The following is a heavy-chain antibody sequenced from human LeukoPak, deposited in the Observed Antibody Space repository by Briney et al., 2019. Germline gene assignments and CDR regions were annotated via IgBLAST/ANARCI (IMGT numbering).Heavy chain of an antibody. CDR3: ARDRASFGELLSLDV. CDR2: ISVYNGDT. CDR1: GYTFSTYS. D-gene: IGHD3-10*01. V-gene: IGHV1-18*01. J-gene: IGHJ6*02. Sequence: ASVKVSCKASGYTFSTYSISWVRQAPGQGLEWMGWISVYNGDTKFAQKFQGRVTMTTDTSTSTAYMELRSLRSDDTAVYYCARDRASFGELLSLDVWGQGTKVTVSS.